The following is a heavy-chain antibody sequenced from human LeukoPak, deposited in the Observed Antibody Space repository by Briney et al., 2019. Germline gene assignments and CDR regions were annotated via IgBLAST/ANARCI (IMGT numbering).Heavy chain of an antibody. Sequence: PGGSLRLSCAASGFTFSNYAMSWVRQAPGKGRGWVSAISSSSDRTNYGRSVKGRFTISRDNSKNTPYLQMNSLRADDTAVYYCAKDQAGYNFWSDSWGQGTLVTVSS. J-gene: IGHJ4*02. CDR1: GFTFSNYA. CDR3: AKDQAGYNFWSDS. D-gene: IGHD3-3*01. CDR2: ISSSSDRT. V-gene: IGHV3-23*01.